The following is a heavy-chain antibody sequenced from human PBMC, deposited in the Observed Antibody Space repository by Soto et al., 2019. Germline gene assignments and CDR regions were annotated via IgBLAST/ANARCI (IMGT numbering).Heavy chain of an antibody. V-gene: IGHV4-59*01. CDR1: GGSISSYY. CDR2: IYHSGST. Sequence: KPSETPSLTCTVSGGSISSYYWSWIRQPPGKGLEWIGYIYHSGSTYYNPSLKSRVTISVDRSKNQFSLKLNSVTAADAAVYYCATTPCGGDSYWFHQWGPGTLVTVSS. CDR3: ATTPCGGDSYWFHQ. J-gene: IGHJ4*02. D-gene: IGHD2-21*02.